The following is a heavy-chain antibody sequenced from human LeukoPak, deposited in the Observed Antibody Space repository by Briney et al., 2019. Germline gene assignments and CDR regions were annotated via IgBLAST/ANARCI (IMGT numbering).Heavy chain of an antibody. CDR3: ARGGEKWTDYYGMDV. CDR1: GFTFSSYD. D-gene: IGHD3-16*01. CDR2: IGTAGDT. V-gene: IGHV3-13*01. Sequence: TGGSLRLSCAASGFTFSSYDMHWVRHATGKGLEWVSAIGTAGDTYYLGSVKGRFTISRENAKNSLYLQMNSLRAGDTAVYYCARGGEKWTDYYGMDVWGQGTTVTVSS. J-gene: IGHJ6*02.